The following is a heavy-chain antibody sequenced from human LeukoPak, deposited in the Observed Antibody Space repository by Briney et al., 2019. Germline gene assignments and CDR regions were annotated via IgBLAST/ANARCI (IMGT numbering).Heavy chain of an antibody. CDR3: ARQLAAAGYYFDY. J-gene: IGHJ4*02. Sequence: PSETLSLTCAVSGGSISSGGYSWSWIRQHPGKGLEWIGYIYYSGSTNSNPSLRGRVTISVDTSNNQFSLKLSSVTAADTAVYYCARQLAAAGYYFDYWGQGTLVTVSS. V-gene: IGHV4-31*11. CDR1: GGSISSGGYS. D-gene: IGHD6-13*01. CDR2: IYYSGST.